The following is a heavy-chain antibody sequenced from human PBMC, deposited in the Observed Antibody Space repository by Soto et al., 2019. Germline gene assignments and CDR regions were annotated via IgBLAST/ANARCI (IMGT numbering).Heavy chain of an antibody. D-gene: IGHD3-10*01. CDR2: ISWNSGRI. CDR3: AKNLKESVGWGGKAG. CDR1: GFTFDDYA. V-gene: IGHV3-9*01. J-gene: IGHJ6*01. Sequence: EVQLVESGGDLVQPGRSLRLSCAASGFTFDDYAMHWVRQAPGKGLEWVSGISWNSGRIGYADSVKGRFTISRDNAKNPLYPPKNSLRAEDPALYYCAKNLKESVGWGGKAGWGKGTKVNVFS.